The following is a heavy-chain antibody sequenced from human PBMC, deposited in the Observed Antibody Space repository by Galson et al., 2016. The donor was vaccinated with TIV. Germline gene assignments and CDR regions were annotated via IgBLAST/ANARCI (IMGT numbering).Heavy chain of an antibody. D-gene: IGHD6-6*01. CDR3: VRVRRGGYSRSSGNYYYHMDV. CDR1: GYTFTGYY. CDR2: VNPESGDT. V-gene: IGHV1-2*02. J-gene: IGHJ6*03. Sequence: SVRLSCKASGYTFTGYYIHWLRQAPGQGPAWVGWVNPESGDTKYAQDFKGRVNMTRDTYNGTAYMEMSSLRVEDTAVYYCVRVRRGGYSRSSGNYYYHMDVWGEVTTVTVSS.